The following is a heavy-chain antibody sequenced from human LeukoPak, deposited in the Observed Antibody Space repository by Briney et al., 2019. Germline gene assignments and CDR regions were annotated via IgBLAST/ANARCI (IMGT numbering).Heavy chain of an antibody. D-gene: IGHD3-22*01. CDR1: RGSISRYY. CDR3: ARGWHDSSGDHYSYFDY. J-gene: IGHJ4*02. Sequence: PSETLSLTRTVSRGSISRYYWRWIRQPPRKGLEWIGYIYYSGSTNYNPSLKCRVTISVDTSKTQCSLKLSSVTAADTAVYYCARGWHDSSGDHYSYFDYWGQGTLVTVSS. CDR2: IYYSGST. V-gene: IGHV4-59*01.